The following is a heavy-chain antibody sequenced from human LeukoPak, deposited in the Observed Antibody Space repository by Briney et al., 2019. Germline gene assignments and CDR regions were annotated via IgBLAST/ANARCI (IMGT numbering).Heavy chain of an antibody. J-gene: IGHJ4*02. Sequence: PSETLSLTCTVSGGSISSYYWSWIRQPPGKGLEWIGYIYYSGSTNYNPSLKSRVTISVDTSKNQFSLKLSSVTAADTAVYYCAREDRDGYNFDYWGQGTLVTVSS. V-gene: IGHV4-59*01. CDR1: GGSISSYY. D-gene: IGHD5-24*01. CDR2: IYYSGST. CDR3: AREDRDGYNFDY.